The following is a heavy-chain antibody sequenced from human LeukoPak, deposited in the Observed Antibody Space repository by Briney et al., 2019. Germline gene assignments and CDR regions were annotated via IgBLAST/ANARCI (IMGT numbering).Heavy chain of an antibody. CDR1: GFSLSTSGVG. D-gene: IGHD3-9*01. J-gene: IGHJ4*02. CDR3: AHRQRKYYDILTGHFDY. CDR2: IYWDDDQ. V-gene: IGHV2-5*02. Sequence: SGPTLVNPTQTLTLTCTFSGFSLSTSGVGVGWIRQPPGKALEWLALIYWDDDQRYTPSLQNRLTITKDTSKNQVVLTMTNMVPVDTATYYCAHRQRKYYDILTGHFDYWGQGTLVTVSS.